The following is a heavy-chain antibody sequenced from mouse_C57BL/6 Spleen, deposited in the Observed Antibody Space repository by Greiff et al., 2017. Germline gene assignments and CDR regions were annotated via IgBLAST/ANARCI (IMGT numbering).Heavy chain of an antibody. V-gene: IGHV5-9-1*02. Sequence: DVKLVESGEGLVKPGGSLTLSCAASGFTFSSYAMSWVRQTPEKRLEWVAYISSGGDYIYYADTVKGRFTISRDNARNTLYLQMSSLKSENTDMYYCTRDRTTVVVPYWYFDVGGTGTTVTVSS. CDR1: GFTFSSYA. D-gene: IGHD1-1*01. CDR3: TRDRTTVVVPYWYFDV. J-gene: IGHJ1*03. CDR2: ISSGGDYI.